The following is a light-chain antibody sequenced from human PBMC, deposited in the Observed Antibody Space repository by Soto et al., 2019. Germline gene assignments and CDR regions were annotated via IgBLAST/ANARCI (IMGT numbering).Light chain of an antibody. Sequence: EIVMTQSPVTLSVSTGERATLSCRASQSVRRDLAWYQQRPGQAPRLLIYGASTRATGIPARFSGSGSGTEFTLTISSLQSEDFAVYYCQQYNDWPPWTFGQGTKVDI. J-gene: IGKJ1*01. V-gene: IGKV3-15*01. CDR1: QSVRRD. CDR2: GAS. CDR3: QQYNDWPPWT.